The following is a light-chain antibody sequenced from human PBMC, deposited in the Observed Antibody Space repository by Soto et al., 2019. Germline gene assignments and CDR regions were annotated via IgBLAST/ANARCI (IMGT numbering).Light chain of an antibody. Sequence: EIVLTQSPGTLSLSPGERATLSCRDSQSVSSSYLAWYQHKPGQAPRLLIYGASSRATGIPDRFSGSGSGTDFTLTISRLEPEDFAVYDCQQYGSSPWTFGQGTKVEIK. V-gene: IGKV3-20*01. J-gene: IGKJ1*01. CDR1: QSVSSSY. CDR3: QQYGSSPWT. CDR2: GAS.